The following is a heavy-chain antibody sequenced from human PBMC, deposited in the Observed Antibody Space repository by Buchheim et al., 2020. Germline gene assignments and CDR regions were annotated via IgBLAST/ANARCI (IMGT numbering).Heavy chain of an antibody. D-gene: IGHD3-10*01. J-gene: IGHJ4*02. CDR3: VRDMYGSGDY. CDR1: GFPFSIYW. V-gene: IGHV3-74*01. Sequence: EVQLVESGGGLVQPGGSLRLSCSAPGFPFSIYWMHWVRQAPGKGLAWVSHINREGTTTNYADSLRGRFTLSRDTGKNTRYLPMNNLRAEDTAVYYCVRDMYGSGDYWGQGTL. CDR2: INREGTTT.